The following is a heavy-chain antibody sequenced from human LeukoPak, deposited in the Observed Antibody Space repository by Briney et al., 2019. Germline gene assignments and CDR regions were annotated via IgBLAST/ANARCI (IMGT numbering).Heavy chain of an antibody. CDR3: ARDWLLGLTYYYDSSGKTDAFDI. J-gene: IGHJ3*02. D-gene: IGHD3-22*01. CDR1: GYTFTGYY. CDR2: INPNSGGT. V-gene: IGHV1-2*06. Sequence: ASVKVSCKASGYTFTGYYMHWVRQAPGQGLEWMGRINPNSGGTNYAQKFQGRVTMTRDTSISTAYMELSRLRSDDTAVYYCARDWLLGLTYYYDSSGKTDAFDIWGQGTMVTVFS.